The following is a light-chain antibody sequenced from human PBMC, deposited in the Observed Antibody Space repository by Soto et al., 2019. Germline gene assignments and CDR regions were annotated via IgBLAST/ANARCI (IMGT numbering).Light chain of an antibody. Sequence: EIVLTESPGTLSLSPGERATLSCRASKSVSSTYLAWYQQRPGQAPRLLISAASSRATGIPDRFSGSGSGTDFTLTISSLEPVDFAVYYCQQYGSSPTFGQGTKVDIK. CDR2: AAS. V-gene: IGKV3-20*01. CDR1: KSVSSTY. CDR3: QQYGSSPT. J-gene: IGKJ1*01.